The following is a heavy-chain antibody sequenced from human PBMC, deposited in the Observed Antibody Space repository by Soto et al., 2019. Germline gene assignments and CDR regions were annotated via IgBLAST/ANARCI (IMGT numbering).Heavy chain of an antibody. CDR1: GFPFDSYS. V-gene: IGHV3-21*01. CDR2: LSSGSFYI. CDR3: AREANTIYAPHGLDV. J-gene: IGHJ6*02. Sequence: EVQLVESGGGLVKPGGSLRLSCAVSGFPFDSYSMSWVRQAPGQGLEWLASLSSGSFYIFHADSIRSRFTISRDDAKNLLFLQMNSLTIEDTATYYCAREANTIYAPHGLDVLCHGTAGTVSS. D-gene: IGHD3-3*01.